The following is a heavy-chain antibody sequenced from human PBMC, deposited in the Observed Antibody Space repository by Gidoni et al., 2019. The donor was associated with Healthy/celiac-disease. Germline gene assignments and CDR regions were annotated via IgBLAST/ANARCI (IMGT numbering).Heavy chain of an antibody. CDR3: AKYNSNPGGY. D-gene: IGHD1-1*01. CDR1: GFTFSSYG. J-gene: IGHJ4*02. CDR2: ISYDGSNK. V-gene: IGHV3-30*18. Sequence: QVQLVESGGGVVQPGRSLRLSCAASGFTFSSYGMHWVRQAPGKGLEWVAVISYDGSNKYYADSVKGRFTISRDNSKNTLYLQMNSLRAEDTAVYYCAKYNSNPGGYWGQGTLVTVSS.